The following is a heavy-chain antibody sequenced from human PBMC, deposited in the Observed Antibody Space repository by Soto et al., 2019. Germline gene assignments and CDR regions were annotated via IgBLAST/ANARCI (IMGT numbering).Heavy chain of an antibody. CDR3: AKNGAGSCYSPQDY. CDR1: GFTFSKYG. CDR2: INDSGGST. J-gene: IGHJ4*02. Sequence: EVQLLESGGGLVQPGGSLRLSCAASGFTFSKYGMTWVRQTPGKGLEGVAVINDSGGSTYYADSVKGRFTISRDNSKNTLDLQMNSLRAEDTAVDHCAKNGAGSCYSPQDYWGQGTLVTVSP. D-gene: IGHD2-15*01. V-gene: IGHV3-23*01.